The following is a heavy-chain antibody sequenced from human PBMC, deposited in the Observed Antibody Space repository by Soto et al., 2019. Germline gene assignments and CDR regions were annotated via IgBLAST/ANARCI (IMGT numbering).Heavy chain of an antibody. D-gene: IGHD3-22*01. V-gene: IGHV4-59*08. Sequence: SETLSLTCTVSGGSISSYYWSWIRQPPGKGLEWIGYIYYSGSTNYNPSLKSRVTISVDTSKNRFSLKLSSVTAADTAVYYCARHPSRRYYDSSGYYYPLVYGMDVWGQGTTVTVSS. J-gene: IGHJ6*02. CDR2: IYYSGST. CDR1: GGSISSYY. CDR3: ARHPSRRYYDSSGYYYPLVYGMDV.